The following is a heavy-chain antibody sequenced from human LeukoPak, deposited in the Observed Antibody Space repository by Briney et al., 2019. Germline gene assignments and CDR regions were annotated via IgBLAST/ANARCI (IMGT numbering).Heavy chain of an antibody. J-gene: IGHJ4*02. CDR2: MSYSGST. CDR3: ARHENLAGWLMYFDD. Sequence: KSSETLSLTCTVSGGSISRSSHYWGWIRQSPGKGLEWIGSMSYSGSTYYNPSLKSRVTISVDTSKNQFSLKLSSVTAADTAVYHCARHENLAGWLMYFDDWGQGTLVTVS. V-gene: IGHV4-39*01. CDR1: GGSISRSSHY. D-gene: IGHD3-22*01.